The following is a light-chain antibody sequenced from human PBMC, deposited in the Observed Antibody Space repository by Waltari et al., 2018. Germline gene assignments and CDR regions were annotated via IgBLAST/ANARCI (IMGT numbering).Light chain of an antibody. CDR1: TLGGKY. J-gene: IGLJ1*01. V-gene: IGLV3-1*01. CDR2: KDN. Sequence: SYEVTQPPSVSVSTGQTASITCSGATLGGKYASWYQQKQGQSPVLVIYKDNKRPSGIPERFSGSSSGNTATLTISGTQAMDEADYYCQAWDSTTRVFGAGTKVTVL. CDR3: QAWDSTTRV.